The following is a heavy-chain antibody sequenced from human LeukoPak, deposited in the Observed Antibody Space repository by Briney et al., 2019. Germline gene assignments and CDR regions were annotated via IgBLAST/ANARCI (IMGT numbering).Heavy chain of an antibody. CDR2: IYYSGST. CDR3: ARTTMVRGVGDAFDI. J-gene: IGHJ3*02. D-gene: IGHD3-10*01. V-gene: IGHV4-59*01. Sequence: PSETLSLTCTVSGGSISSYYWSWIRQPPGKGLEWSGYIYYSGSTNYNPSLKSRVTISVDTSKNQFSLKLSSVTAADTAVYYCARTTMVRGVGDAFDIWGQGTMVTVSS. CDR1: GGSISSYY.